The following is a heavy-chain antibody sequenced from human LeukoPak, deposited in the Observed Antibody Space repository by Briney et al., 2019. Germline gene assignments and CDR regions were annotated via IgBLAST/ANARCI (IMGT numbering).Heavy chain of an antibody. CDR3: ASPREYQLLYFGY. CDR1: GFTFSSYA. J-gene: IGHJ4*02. D-gene: IGHD2-2*01. V-gene: IGHV3-21*01. CDR2: ISSSSSYI. Sequence: PGGSLRLSCAASGFTFSSYAMSWVRQAPGKGLEWVSSISSSSSYIYYADSVKGRFTISRDNAKNSLYLQMNSLRAEDTAVYYCASPREYQLLYFGYWGQGTLVTVSS.